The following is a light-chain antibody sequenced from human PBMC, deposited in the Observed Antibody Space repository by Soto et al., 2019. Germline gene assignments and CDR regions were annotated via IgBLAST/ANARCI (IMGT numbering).Light chain of an antibody. CDR3: QSYDSSLSVLYV. Sequence: QSVLTQPASVSGSPGQSITISCTGTSSDVGAYIFVSWYQQHPGKAPKLMIYDIINRPSGVSNRFSGSKSGNTASLTISGLQAEDEADYYCQSYDSSLSVLYVFGTGTKVTVL. CDR1: SSDVGAYIF. CDR2: DII. J-gene: IGLJ1*01. V-gene: IGLV2-14*03.